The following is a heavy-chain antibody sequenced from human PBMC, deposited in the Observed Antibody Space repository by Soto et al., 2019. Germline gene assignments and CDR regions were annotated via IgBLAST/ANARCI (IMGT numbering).Heavy chain of an antibody. CDR1: GFTSRTYG. J-gene: IGHJ6*02. Sequence: GSLRLSCAASGFTSRTYGMHWVRQSPGKGLEWVAVIWDDGSNKYYADSVKGRFTISRDNSKNTLYLQMNSLRAEDTAAYYCARDQGTLTTFYYYYAMDVWGQGTTVTVSS. D-gene: IGHD4-4*01. CDR3: ARDQGTLTTFYYYYAMDV. V-gene: IGHV3-33*01. CDR2: IWDDGSNK.